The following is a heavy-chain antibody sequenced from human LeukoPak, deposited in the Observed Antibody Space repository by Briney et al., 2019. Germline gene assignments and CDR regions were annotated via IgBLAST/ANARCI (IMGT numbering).Heavy chain of an antibody. D-gene: IGHD6-13*01. CDR1: GFTVSSNY. CDR3: ARWQIAAAGSSFDY. CDR2: IYSGGST. V-gene: IGHV3-53*04. Sequence: AGGSLRLSCAASGFTVSSNYMSWVRQAPGKGLEWASVIYSGGSTYYADSVKGRFTISRHNSKNTLYLQMNSLRAEDTAVYYCARWQIAAAGSSFDYWGQGTLVTVSS. J-gene: IGHJ4*02.